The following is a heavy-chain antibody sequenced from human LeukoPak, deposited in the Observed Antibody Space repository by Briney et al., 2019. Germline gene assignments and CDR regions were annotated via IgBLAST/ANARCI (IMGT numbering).Heavy chain of an antibody. CDR2: ISSSSSTI. Sequence: GGSLRLSCAASGFTFSSYSMNWVRQAPGKGLEWVSYISSSSSTIYYADSVKGRFTISRDNAKNSLYLQMNSLRAEDTAVYYCARGGSGWPNDAFDIWGQGTMVAVSS. CDR3: ARGGSGWPNDAFDI. D-gene: IGHD6-19*01. V-gene: IGHV3-48*04. J-gene: IGHJ3*02. CDR1: GFTFSSYS.